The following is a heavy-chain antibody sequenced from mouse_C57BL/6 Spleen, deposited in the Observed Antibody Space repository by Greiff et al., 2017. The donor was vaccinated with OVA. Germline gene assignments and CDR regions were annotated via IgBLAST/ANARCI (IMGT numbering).Heavy chain of an antibody. CDR1: GYTFTSYW. J-gene: IGHJ2*01. CDR3: ARERDGYPYYFDY. D-gene: IGHD2-3*01. V-gene: IGHV1-61*01. CDR2: IYPSDSET. Sequence: QVKLQQPGAELVRPGSSVKLSCKASGYTFTSYWMDWVKQRPGQGLEWIGNIYPSDSETHYNQKFKDKATLTVDKSSSTAYMQLSSLTSEDSAVYYCARERDGYPYYFDYWGQGTTLTVSS.